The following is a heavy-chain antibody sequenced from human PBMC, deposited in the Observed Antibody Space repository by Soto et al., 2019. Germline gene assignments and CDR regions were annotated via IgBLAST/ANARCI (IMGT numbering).Heavy chain of an antibody. J-gene: IGHJ3*02. CDR3: AREDPRQGGAFDI. CDR1: GGSFSGYY. Sequence: KTSETLSLTCAVYGGSFSGYYWSWIRQPPGKGLEWIGEINHSGSTNYNPSLKSRVTISVDTSKNQFSLKLSSVTAADTAVYYCAREDPRQGGAFDIWGQGTMVTVSS. CDR2: INHSGST. V-gene: IGHV4-34*01. D-gene: IGHD2-15*01.